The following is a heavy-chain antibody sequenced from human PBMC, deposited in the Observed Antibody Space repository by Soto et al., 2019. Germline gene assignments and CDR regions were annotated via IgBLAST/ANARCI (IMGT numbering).Heavy chain of an antibody. Sequence: QVQLVQSGAEVKKPGSSVKVSCKASGGTFSSYTISWVRQAPGQGLEWMGRIIPILGIANYAQKFKARVTITADKSTSSGYMELSSLRSEDTAVYYCARGVGAARWGYGLNWGQGTLVTVSS. J-gene: IGHJ4*02. CDR3: ARGVGAARWGYGLN. CDR1: GGTFSSYT. V-gene: IGHV1-69*02. D-gene: IGHD2-15*01. CDR2: IIPILGIA.